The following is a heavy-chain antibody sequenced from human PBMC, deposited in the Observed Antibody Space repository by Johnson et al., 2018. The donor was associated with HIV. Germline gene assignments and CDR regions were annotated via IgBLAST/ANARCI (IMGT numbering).Heavy chain of an antibody. J-gene: IGHJ3*02. V-gene: IGHV3-11*04. CDR2: ISSSGSTI. Sequence: QVQLVESGGGLVKPGGSLRLSCAASGFTFSDYYMSWIRQAPGKGLEWVSYISSSGSTIYYADSVKGRFTISRDNAQNSLYLQMNSLSAEDTAVYYCASPLGVGATIGALDIWGQETMVTVSS. D-gene: IGHD1-26*01. CDR1: GFTFSDYY. CDR3: ASPLGVGATIGALDI.